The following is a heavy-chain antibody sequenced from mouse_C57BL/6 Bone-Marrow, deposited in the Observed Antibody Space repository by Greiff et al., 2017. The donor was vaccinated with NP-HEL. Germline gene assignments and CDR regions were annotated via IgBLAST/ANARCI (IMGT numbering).Heavy chain of an antibody. Sequence: EVQGVESGTVLARPGASVKMSCKTSGYTFTSYWMHWVKQRPGQGLEWIGAIYPGNSDTSYNQKFKGKAKLTAVTSASTAYMELSSLTNEDSAVYYCTRSLLWYSNYPAWFAYWGQGTLVTVSA. J-gene: IGHJ3*01. CDR2: IYPGNSDT. V-gene: IGHV1-5*01. CDR1: GYTFTSYW. D-gene: IGHD2-5*01. CDR3: TRSLLWYSNYPAWFAY.